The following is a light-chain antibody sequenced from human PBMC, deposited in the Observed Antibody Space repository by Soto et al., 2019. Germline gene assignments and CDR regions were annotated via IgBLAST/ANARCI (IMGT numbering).Light chain of an antibody. J-gene: IGKJ1*01. CDR3: QQYNNYPRT. CDR1: ESIRTW. CDR2: DAS. Sequence: HITQSTSTLSASIGDRVTITCLASESIRTWLAWYQHKPGKAPKFLIYDASTLESGVPSRSSGSGSGTDFTLTISSLQPDDFATYYCQQYNNYPRTFGQGTMVDI. V-gene: IGKV1-5*01.